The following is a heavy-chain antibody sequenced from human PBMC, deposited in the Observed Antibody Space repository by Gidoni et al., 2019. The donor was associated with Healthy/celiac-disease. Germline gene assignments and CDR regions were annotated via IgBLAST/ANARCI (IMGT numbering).Heavy chain of an antibody. D-gene: IGHD1-26*01. CDR2: IYYSGST. CDR1: GGSVSSGSYY. J-gene: IGHJ6*02. V-gene: IGHV4-61*01. Sequence: QVQLQESGPGLVKPSETLSLTCTVSGGSVSSGSYYWRWIRQPPGKGLEWIGYIYYSGSTNYNPSLKSRVTISVDTSKNQFSLKLSSVTAADTAVYYCARDSVGATSYYYYGMDVWGQGTTVTVSS. CDR3: ARDSVGATSYYYYGMDV.